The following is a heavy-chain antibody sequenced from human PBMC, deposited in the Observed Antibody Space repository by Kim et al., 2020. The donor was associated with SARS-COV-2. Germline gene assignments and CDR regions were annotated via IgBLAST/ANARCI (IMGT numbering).Heavy chain of an antibody. CDR2: IYYSGST. D-gene: IGHD6-19*01. Sequence: SETLSLTCTVSGGSISSYYWSWIRQPPGKGLEWIGYIYYSGSTNYNPSLKSRVTISVDTSKNQFSLKLSSVTAADTAVYYCARGIAVAGTGWFDPWGQGTLVNVSS. J-gene: IGHJ5*02. CDR3: ARGIAVAGTGWFDP. CDR1: GGSISSYY. V-gene: IGHV4-59*01.